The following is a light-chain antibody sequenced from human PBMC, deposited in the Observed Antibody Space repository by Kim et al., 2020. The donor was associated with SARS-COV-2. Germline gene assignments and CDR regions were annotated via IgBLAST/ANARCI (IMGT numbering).Light chain of an antibody. CDR1: QSVSSN. CDR2: GAS. V-gene: IGKV3-15*01. Sequence: VSPGERATLSCRASQSVSSNLGWYQQKPGQAPRLLIYGASTRATGIPARFSGSGSGTEFTLTISSLQSEDFAVYYCQQYNNWPITFGQGTRLEIK. CDR3: QQYNNWPIT. J-gene: IGKJ5*01.